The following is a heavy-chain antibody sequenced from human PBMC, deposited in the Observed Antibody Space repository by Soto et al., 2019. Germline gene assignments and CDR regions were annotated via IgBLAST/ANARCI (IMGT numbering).Heavy chain of an antibody. J-gene: IGHJ6*02. CDR3: AREDAVTTDYYYYGMDV. Sequence: GASVKVSCKASGYTFTSYYMHWVRQAPGQGLEWMGIINPSGGSTSYAQKFQGRVTMTRDTSTSTVYMELSSLRSEDTAVYYCAREDAVTTDYYYYGMDVWGQGTTVTVSS. D-gene: IGHD4-17*01. CDR1: GYTFTSYY. V-gene: IGHV1-46*01. CDR2: INPSGGST.